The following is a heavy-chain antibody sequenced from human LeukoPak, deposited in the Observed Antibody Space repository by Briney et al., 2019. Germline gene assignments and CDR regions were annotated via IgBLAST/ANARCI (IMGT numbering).Heavy chain of an antibody. V-gene: IGHV1-2*02. J-gene: IGHJ5*02. Sequence: ASVKVSCKASGYTFTGYYMHWVRQAPGQGLEWMGWINPNSGGTNYAQKFQGRVTMTRETSISTAYMELSRLRSDDTAVYYCARTFIAVAGNNWFDPWGQGTLVTVSS. CDR3: ARTFIAVAGNNWFDP. CDR1: GYTFTGYY. CDR2: INPNSGGT. D-gene: IGHD6-19*01.